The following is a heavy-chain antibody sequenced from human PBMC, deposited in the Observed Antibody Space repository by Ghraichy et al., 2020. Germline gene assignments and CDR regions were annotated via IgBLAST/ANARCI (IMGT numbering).Heavy chain of an antibody. J-gene: IGHJ4*02. CDR1: GGSFSGYY. V-gene: IGHV4-34*01. Sequence: SETLSLTCAVYGGSFSGYYWSWIRQPPGKGLEWIGEINHTGSTNYNPSLKSRVTISVDTSKNQFSLKLSSVTAADTAVYYCAIHKVYYYDSSGYFDYFDYWGQGTLVTVSS. D-gene: IGHD3-22*01. CDR3: AIHKVYYYDSSGYFDYFDY. CDR2: INHTGST.